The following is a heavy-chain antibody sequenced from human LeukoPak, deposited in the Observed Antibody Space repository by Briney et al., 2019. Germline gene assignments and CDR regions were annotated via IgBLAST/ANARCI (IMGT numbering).Heavy chain of an antibody. CDR2: IYHSGTT. D-gene: IGHD7-27*01. CDR3: ARYQDWGSWYYFDY. CDR1: GYSISSGYY. J-gene: IGHJ4*02. V-gene: IGHV4-38-2*01. Sequence: KTSETLSLTCPVSGYSISSGYYWGWIRQPPGKGLEWTGTIYHSGTTYYNPSLKSRVTISGDTSKNQFSLKLSSVTATDTAVYYCARYQDWGSWYYFDYWGQGTLVTVPS.